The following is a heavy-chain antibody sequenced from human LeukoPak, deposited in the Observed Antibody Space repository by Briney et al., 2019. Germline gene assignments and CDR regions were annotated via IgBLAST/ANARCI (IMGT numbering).Heavy chain of an antibody. Sequence: SETLSLTCAVYGGSFSGYYWSWIRQPPGKGLDWIGEINHSGSTNYNPSLKSRVTISVDTSKNQFSLKLSSVTAADTAVYYCAAVTNPYYYYYYMDVWGKGTTVAISS. CDR2: INHSGST. V-gene: IGHV4-34*01. CDR3: AAVTNPYYYYYYMDV. CDR1: GGSFSGYY. D-gene: IGHD4-23*01. J-gene: IGHJ6*03.